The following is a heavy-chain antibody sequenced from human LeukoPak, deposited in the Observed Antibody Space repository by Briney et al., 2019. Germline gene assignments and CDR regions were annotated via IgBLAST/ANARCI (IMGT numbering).Heavy chain of an antibody. Sequence: PGGSLRLSCAASGFSFSSYWMHWVRQAPGKGLVWVPSIYSDGSNTRYADSVKGRFTISRDNAKNTVYLQMNSLRAEDTAVYYCARGSTVTLDYWGQGTLVTVSS. J-gene: IGHJ4*02. CDR2: IYSDGSNT. D-gene: IGHD4-17*01. V-gene: IGHV3-74*01. CDR1: GFSFSSYW. CDR3: ARGSTVTLDY.